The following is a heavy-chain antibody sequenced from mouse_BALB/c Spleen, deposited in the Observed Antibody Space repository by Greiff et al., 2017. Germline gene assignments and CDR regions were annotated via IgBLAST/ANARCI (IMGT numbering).Heavy chain of an antibody. V-gene: IGHV1-7*01. CDR2: INPSTGYT. CDR3: ARRGLGRDYCFDY. J-gene: IGHJ2*01. Sequence: QVQLQQSGAELAKPGASVKMSCKASGYTFTSYWMHWVKQRPGQGLEWIGYINPSTGYTEYNQKFKDKATLTADKSSSTAYMQLSSLTSEDSAVYYCARRGLGRDYCFDYWGQGTTLTVSA. CDR1: GYTFTSYW. D-gene: IGHD4-1*01.